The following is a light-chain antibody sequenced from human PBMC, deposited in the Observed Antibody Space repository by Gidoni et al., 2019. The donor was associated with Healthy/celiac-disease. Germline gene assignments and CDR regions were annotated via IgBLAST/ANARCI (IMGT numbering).Light chain of an antibody. V-gene: IGKV3-11*01. CDR2: DAS. CDR3: QQRSNWPPIT. J-gene: IGKJ5*01. CDR1: QSVSSY. Sequence: PGERAILSCRASQSVSSYLAWYQQKPGQAPRLLIYDASNRSTGIPTDFTLTISSLEPEDFAVYYCQQRSNWPPITFGQGTRLEIK.